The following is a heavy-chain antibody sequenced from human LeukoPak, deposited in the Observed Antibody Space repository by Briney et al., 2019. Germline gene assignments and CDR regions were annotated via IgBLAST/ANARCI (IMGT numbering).Heavy chain of an antibody. J-gene: IGHJ2*01. CDR1: GGSISGGGYY. Sequence: SETLSLTCTVSGGSISGGGYYRSWIRQHPGKGLEWIGYIYYSGSTDYNPSLKSRVTISVDRSKNQFSLKLSSVTAADTAVYYCVRDLGHWYFDLWGRGTLVTVSS. D-gene: IGHD7-27*01. V-gene: IGHV4-31*03. CDR2: IYYSGST. CDR3: VRDLGHWYFDL.